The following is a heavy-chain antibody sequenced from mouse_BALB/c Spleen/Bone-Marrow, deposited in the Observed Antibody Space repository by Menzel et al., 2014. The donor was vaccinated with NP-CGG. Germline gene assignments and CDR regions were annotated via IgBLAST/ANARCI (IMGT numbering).Heavy chain of an antibody. Sequence: QVQLQQSGAELGMPGASVKMSCKASGYTFTDNWIYWVKQRPGQGLEWIGAIDTSDSYTNYNQKFMGKASLTVDASSSTAYMQVSSLTSDDSAVYYCARGGHDFSLDYWGQGTSVTASS. CDR1: GYTFTDNW. CDR2: IDTSDSYT. V-gene: IGHV1-69*01. J-gene: IGHJ4*01. D-gene: IGHD2-4*01. CDR3: ARGGHDFSLDY.